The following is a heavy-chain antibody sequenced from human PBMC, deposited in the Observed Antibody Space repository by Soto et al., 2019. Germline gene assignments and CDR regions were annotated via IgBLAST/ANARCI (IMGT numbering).Heavy chain of an antibody. CDR2: IITIFGTA. CDR1: GGTFISYA. CDR3: ARDSCSGGSCYNFDY. Sequence: SVKVSCKASGGTFISYAISWVRQAPGQGIEWMGGIITIFGTANYAQKFQGRVTITADESMSTAYMELSSLRSEDTAVYYCARDSCSGGSCYNFDYWGQGTLVTVSS. J-gene: IGHJ4*02. V-gene: IGHV1-69*13. D-gene: IGHD2-15*01.